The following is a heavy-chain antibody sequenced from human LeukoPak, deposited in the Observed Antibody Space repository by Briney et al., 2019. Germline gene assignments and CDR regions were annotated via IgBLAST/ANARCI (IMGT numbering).Heavy chain of an antibody. Sequence: GGSLRLSCAASGFTFSSYWMHWVRQVPGKGLVWVSRIKSDGSSTSYADPVKGRFTISRDNAKNTLYLQMNSLRVEDTALYYCARADSGYSSGQFDSWGQGTLVTVSS. V-gene: IGHV3-74*01. CDR3: ARADSGYSSGQFDS. J-gene: IGHJ4*02. D-gene: IGHD6-19*01. CDR2: IKSDGSST. CDR1: GFTFSSYW.